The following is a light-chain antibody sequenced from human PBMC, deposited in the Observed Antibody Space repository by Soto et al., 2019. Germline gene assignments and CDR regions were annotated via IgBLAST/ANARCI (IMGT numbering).Light chain of an antibody. CDR3: QQLNSYPPS. Sequence: DIQLTQSPSFLSASVGDRVTITCQASQGINSYLAWYQQKPGKAPKLLIYAASTLQSGVPSRFSGSGSGTEFTLTISSLQPEDFATYYCQQLNSYPPSFGGGTKVDIK. CDR1: QGINSY. V-gene: IGKV1-9*01. J-gene: IGKJ4*01. CDR2: AAS.